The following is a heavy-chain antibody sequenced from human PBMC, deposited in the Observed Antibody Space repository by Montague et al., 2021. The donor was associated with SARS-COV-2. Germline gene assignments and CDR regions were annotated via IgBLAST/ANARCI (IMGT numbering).Heavy chain of an antibody. CDR2: ISSSGSII. J-gene: IGHJ6*02. CDR1: GFTFSSYE. D-gene: IGHD3-22*01. CDR3: ARVLVVTYYGMDV. V-gene: IGHV3-48*03. Sequence: SLRLSCPASGFTFSSYEMNWVRQAPGKGLEWVSYISSSGSIIYYADSVKGRFTISRDNAKNSLYLQMNSLRAEDTAVYYCARVLVVTYYGMDVWGQGTTVTVSS.